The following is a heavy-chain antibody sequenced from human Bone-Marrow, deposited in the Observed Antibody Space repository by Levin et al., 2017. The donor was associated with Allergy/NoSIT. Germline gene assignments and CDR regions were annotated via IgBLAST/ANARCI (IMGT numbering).Heavy chain of an antibody. CDR3: AIISYDTGYGGGY. D-gene: IGHD3-9*01. V-gene: IGHV3-48*01. Sequence: PGGSLRLSCVASGFPFSGVTFSGVPFSYYTMNWVRQAPGKGLEWVSYISGSGDSVYSADSVKGRFTISRDNAKKSLDLQMDSLRAEDTAVYYCAIISYDTGYGGGYWGQGALVTVSS. J-gene: IGHJ4*02. CDR1: GFPFSGVTFSGVPFSYYT. CDR2: ISGSGDSV.